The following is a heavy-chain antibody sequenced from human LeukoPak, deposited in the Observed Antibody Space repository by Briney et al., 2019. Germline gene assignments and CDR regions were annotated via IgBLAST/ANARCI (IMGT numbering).Heavy chain of an antibody. D-gene: IGHD6-19*01. CDR3: ARVKADSSGWYEIDY. Sequence: PSETLSLTCTVSGGSISSSYWSWIRQPPGKGLEWIGYIHYSGSTNYNPSLKSRVTISVDTSKNQFSLKLSSVTAADTAVYYCARVKADSSGWYEIDYWGQGTLVTVSS. CDR2: IHYSGST. J-gene: IGHJ4*02. CDR1: GGSISSSY. V-gene: IGHV4-59*01.